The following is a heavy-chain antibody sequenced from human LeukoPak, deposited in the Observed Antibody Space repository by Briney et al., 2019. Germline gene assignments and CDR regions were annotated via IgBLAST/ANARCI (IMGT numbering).Heavy chain of an antibody. V-gene: IGHV4-4*02. CDR1: DGSIFSSNW. D-gene: IGHD3-16*02. Sequence: SETLSLTCAVSDGSIFSSNWWSWVRQPPGKGLEWIGQIFHSGSTSYSPSLKSRVTMSVDTSKNQFSLKLSSVTAADTAVYYCARETDDYVWGSYRYDYWGQGTLVTVSS. CDR2: IFHSGST. J-gene: IGHJ4*02. CDR3: ARETDDYVWGSYRYDY.